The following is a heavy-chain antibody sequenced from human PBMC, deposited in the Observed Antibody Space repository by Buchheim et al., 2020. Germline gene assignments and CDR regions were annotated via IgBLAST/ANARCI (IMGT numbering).Heavy chain of an antibody. J-gene: IGHJ6*02. V-gene: IGHV4-4*02. CDR2: LYHSGST. CDR1: GGSISSSNW. Sequence: QVQLQESGPGLVKPSGTLSLTCAVSGGSISSSNWWSWVRQPPGKGLEWIGELYHSGSTNYNPSLKSRVTISVDKSKHQFSLKLSSVTAADTAVYYCARDERGYCSSTSCPYGYYYYYGMDVWGQGTT. D-gene: IGHD2-2*01. CDR3: ARDERGYCSSTSCPYGYYYYYGMDV.